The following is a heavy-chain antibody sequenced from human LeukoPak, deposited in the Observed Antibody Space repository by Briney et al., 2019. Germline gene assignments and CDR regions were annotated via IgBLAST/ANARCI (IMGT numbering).Heavy chain of an antibody. V-gene: IGHV4-30-4*01. CDR2: IYYSGST. CDR1: GGSISSGDYY. Sequence: SETLSLTCTVSGGSISSGDYYWSWICQPPGKGLVWIGYIYYSGSTYYNPSLKSRVTISVDTSKNQFSLKLSSVTAADTAVYYCARYIVVVPAASTFDPWGQGTLVTVSS. J-gene: IGHJ5*02. D-gene: IGHD2-2*01. CDR3: ARYIVVVPAASTFDP.